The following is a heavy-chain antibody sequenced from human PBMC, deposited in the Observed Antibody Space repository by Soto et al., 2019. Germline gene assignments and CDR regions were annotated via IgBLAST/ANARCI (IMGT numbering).Heavy chain of an antibody. CDR3: ARSGYSYGGPKRKGADYYYYGMDV. Sequence: QVQLQESGPGLVKPSQTLSLTCTVSGGSISSGGYYWSWIRQHPGKGLEWIGYIYYSGSTYYNPSLKSRVTISVDTSKNQFSLKLSSVTAAHTAVYYCARSGYSYGGPKRKGADYYYYGMDVWGQGTTVTVSS. CDR2: IYYSGST. CDR1: GGSISSGGYY. V-gene: IGHV4-31*03. D-gene: IGHD5-18*01. J-gene: IGHJ6*02.